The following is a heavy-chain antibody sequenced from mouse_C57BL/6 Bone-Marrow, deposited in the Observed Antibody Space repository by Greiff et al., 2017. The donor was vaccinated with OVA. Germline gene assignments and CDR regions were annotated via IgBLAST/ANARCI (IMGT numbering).Heavy chain of an antibody. J-gene: IGHJ3*01. Sequence: VQLQQSGAELVRPGTSVKLSCKASGYTFTSYWMHWVKQRPGQGLEWIGVIDPSDSYTNYNQKFKGKATLTVDTSSSTAYMQLSSLTSEDSAVYYCAREGAAQVPLYWGQGTLVTVSA. CDR2: IDPSDSYT. CDR3: AREGAAQVPLY. D-gene: IGHD3-2*02. CDR1: GYTFTSYW. V-gene: IGHV1-59*01.